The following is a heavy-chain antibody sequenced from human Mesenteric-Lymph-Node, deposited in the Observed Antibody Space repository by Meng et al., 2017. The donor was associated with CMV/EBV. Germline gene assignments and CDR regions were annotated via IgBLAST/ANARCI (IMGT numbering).Heavy chain of an antibody. D-gene: IGHD3-16*01. V-gene: IGHV3-30-3*01. CDR2: ISFDGNTK. Sequence: SCAASGFTFTNYPIHWVRQAPGKGLEWVAVISFDGNTKDYSDSVKSRFTISRDNSKNILYLQMNSLRAEDTSVYYCARERGDRTLDFWGQGTLVTVSS. CDR1: GFTFTNYP. CDR3: ARERGDRTLDF. J-gene: IGHJ4*02.